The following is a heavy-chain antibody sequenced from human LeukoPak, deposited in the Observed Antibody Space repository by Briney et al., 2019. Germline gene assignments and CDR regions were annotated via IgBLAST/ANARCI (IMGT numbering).Heavy chain of an antibody. CDR3: ARSLPTGWFDP. CDR1: GGSISSGDYY. CDR2: IFYSGST. Sequence: SETLSLTCTVSGGSISSGDYYWSWIRQHPGKGLEWIGYIFYSGSTYYNPSLKSRVTISVDTSKNQFSLQLSSVTAADTAVYYCARSLPTGWFDPWGQGTLVTVSS. D-gene: IGHD4-17*01. V-gene: IGHV4-31*03. J-gene: IGHJ5*02.